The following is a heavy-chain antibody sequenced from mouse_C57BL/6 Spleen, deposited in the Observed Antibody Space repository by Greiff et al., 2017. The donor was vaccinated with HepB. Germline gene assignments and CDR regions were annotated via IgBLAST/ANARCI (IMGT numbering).Heavy chain of an antibody. D-gene: IGHD1-1*01. CDR1: GYTFTSYG. V-gene: IGHV1-81*01. CDR2: IYPRSGNT. Sequence: QVQLQQSGAELARPGASVKLSCKASGYTFTSYGISWVKQRTGQGLEWIGEIYPRSGNTYYNEKFKGKATLTADKSSSTAYMELRSLTSEDSAVYLCARPSTGEYYYAMDYWGQGTSVTVSS. J-gene: IGHJ4*01. CDR3: ARPSTGEYYYAMDY.